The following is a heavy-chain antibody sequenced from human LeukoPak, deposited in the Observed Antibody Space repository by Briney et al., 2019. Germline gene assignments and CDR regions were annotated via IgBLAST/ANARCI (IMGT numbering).Heavy chain of an antibody. CDR3: AKVSWDASYGSGSYAIFDY. V-gene: IGHV3-30*18. CDR2: ISYDGSNK. D-gene: IGHD3-10*01. CDR1: GFTFSSNW. J-gene: IGHJ4*02. Sequence: QAGGSLRLSCAASGFTFSSNWMHWVRQAPGKGLEWVAVISYDGSNKYYADSVKGRFTISRDNSKNTLYPQMNSLRAEDTAVYYCAKVSWDASYGSGSYAIFDYWGQGTLVTVSS.